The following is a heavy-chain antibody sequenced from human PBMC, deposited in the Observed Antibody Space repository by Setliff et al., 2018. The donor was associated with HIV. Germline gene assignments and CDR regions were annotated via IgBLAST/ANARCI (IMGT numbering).Heavy chain of an antibody. V-gene: IGHV1-69*10. CDR1: GYTFTTYG. CDR3: ARESYYGSGSLDYFDY. Sequence: SVKVSCKASGYTFTTYGISWVRQAPGHGLEWMGGIIPILGIANYAQKFQGRVTITADKSTSTAYMELSSLRSEDTAVYYCARESYYGSGSLDYFDYWGQGTLVTVSS. D-gene: IGHD3-10*01. J-gene: IGHJ4*02. CDR2: IIPILGIA.